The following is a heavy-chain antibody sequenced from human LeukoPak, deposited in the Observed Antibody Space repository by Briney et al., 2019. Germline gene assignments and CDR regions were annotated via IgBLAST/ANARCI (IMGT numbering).Heavy chain of an antibody. Sequence: SETLSLTCTVSADSISRGNYYWTWIRQPAGKRLEWIGRIHTSGSTNYNPSLKSQVTISMDTSKNQFSLNLNSVTAADTAVYYCARDRAGDSVDIWGQGTMVTVSS. J-gene: IGHJ3*02. V-gene: IGHV4-61*02. CDR1: ADSISRGNYY. CDR3: ARDRAGDSVDI. D-gene: IGHD7-27*01. CDR2: IHTSGST.